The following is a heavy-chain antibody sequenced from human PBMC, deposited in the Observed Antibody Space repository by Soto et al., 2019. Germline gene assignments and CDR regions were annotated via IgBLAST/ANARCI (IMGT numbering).Heavy chain of an antibody. CDR2: SYWDDDK. Sequence: QITLKESGPTLVKPTQTLTLTCTFSGFSVSTTGVGVGCSRQPPVKALECLALSYWDDDKRYSPSLKSRLTITKETPKNQVVLTMTNRDPVDTATYDCAHRLEISSCSCGRFAYWGQGARVTVSS. J-gene: IGHJ4*02. CDR3: AHRLEISSCSCGRFAY. D-gene: IGHD1-26*01. CDR1: GFSVSTTGVG. V-gene: IGHV2-5*02.